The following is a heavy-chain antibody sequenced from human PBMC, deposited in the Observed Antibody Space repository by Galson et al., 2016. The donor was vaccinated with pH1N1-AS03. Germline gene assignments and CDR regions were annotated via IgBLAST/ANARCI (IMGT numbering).Heavy chain of an antibody. J-gene: IGHJ4*02. CDR2: ISWNSGSK. D-gene: IGHD5-18*01. CDR3: VKYFDQYTFGYGTFFDY. CDR1: GFTFDDYA. V-gene: IGHV3-9*01. Sequence: SLRLSCAASGFTFDDYAMHWVRQAPGKGLEWVSGISWNSGSKAYSDSVKGRFTLSRDNAKNSLYLQMDILRPEDTALYYCVKYFDQYTFGYGTFFDYWGQGTLVTVSS.